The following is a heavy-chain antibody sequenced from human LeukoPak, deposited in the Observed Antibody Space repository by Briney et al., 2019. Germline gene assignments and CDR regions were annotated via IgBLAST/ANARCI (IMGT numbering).Heavy chain of an antibody. CDR1: GFTVSSNY. CDR2: IYSGGST. CDR3: ARDRSSGWFYYFDY. D-gene: IGHD6-19*01. V-gene: IGHV3-53*01. J-gene: IGHJ4*02. Sequence: GGSLRLSCAVSGFTVSSNYMSWVRQAPGKGLEWVSVIYSGGSTYYADSVKGRFTISRDNSKNTLYLQMNSLRAEDTAVYYCARDRSSGWFYYFDYWGQGTLVTVSS.